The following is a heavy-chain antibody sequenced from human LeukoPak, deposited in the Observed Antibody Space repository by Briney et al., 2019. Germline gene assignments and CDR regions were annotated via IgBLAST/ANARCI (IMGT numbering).Heavy chain of an antibody. J-gene: IGHJ1*01. CDR2: IKSDGST. D-gene: IGHD3-22*01. Sequence: GGSLRLSCAASGFTFSTYWTHWVRQAPGKGLVWVSRIKSDGSTNYADSVKGRFTISRDNAKNTVSLQMNSLRPEDTGVYYCARAPSEIGGYYPEYFRHWGQGTLVTVSS. V-gene: IGHV3-74*01. CDR1: GFTFSTYW. CDR3: ARAPSEIGGYYPEYFRH.